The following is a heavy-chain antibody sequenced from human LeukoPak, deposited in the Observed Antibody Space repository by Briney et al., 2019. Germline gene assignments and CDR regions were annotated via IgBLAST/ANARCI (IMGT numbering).Heavy chain of an antibody. J-gene: IGHJ6*02. D-gene: IGHD3-10*01. CDR2: ICSSSSYI. Sequence: NPGGSLRLSCAASGFTFSSYSMNWVLQAPGKGLEWFSSICSSSSYIYYADSVKGRFTISRDNSKNSLYLQMNSLRAEDTAVYYCAIAGEYYGMDVWGQGTTVTVSS. CDR3: AIAGEYYGMDV. CDR1: GFTFSSYS. V-gene: IGHV3-21*01.